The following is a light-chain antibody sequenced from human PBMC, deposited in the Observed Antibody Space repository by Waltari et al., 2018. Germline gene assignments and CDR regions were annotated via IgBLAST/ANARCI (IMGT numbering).Light chain of an antibody. CDR1: QSIGSY. J-gene: IGKJ4*01. V-gene: IGKV3-11*01. CDR2: DAS. CDR3: QHRNTGLT. Sequence: EIVLTQSPVTLSLSPGDTATLSCRASQSIGSYLAWYQRKPGQAPRPLIYDASNRAAGIPARFSGGGSGTDFTLTISGLEPEDFAVYYCQHRNTGLTFGGGTKVEIE.